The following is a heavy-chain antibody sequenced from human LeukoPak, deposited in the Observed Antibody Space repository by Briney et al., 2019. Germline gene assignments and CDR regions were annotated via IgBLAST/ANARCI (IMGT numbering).Heavy chain of an antibody. CDR1: GGSISSYY. D-gene: IGHD3-10*01. J-gene: IGHJ4*02. CDR2: IYSSGST. V-gene: IGHV4-4*07. CDR3: ARDGKGDYGSGSFDY. Sequence: PSETLSLTCTVSGGSISSYYWSWIRQPAGKGLEWIGRIYSSGSTNYSPSLKSPITMSVDTSKNQFSLKLSSVTAADTAIYYCARDGKGDYGSGSFDYWGQGTLVTVSS.